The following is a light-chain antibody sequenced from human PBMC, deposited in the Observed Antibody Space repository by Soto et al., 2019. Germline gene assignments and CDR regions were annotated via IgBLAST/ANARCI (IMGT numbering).Light chain of an antibody. CDR3: QQYGSSPWT. J-gene: IGKJ1*01. CDR2: GAS. CDR1: QSVSNNY. V-gene: IGKV3-20*01. Sequence: ESVLAQSPGTPSLSPGERAARSCRASQSVSNNYLAWYQQKPGQAPRLLIYGASNRATGIPDRFSGSGSGTDFTLTISRLEPEDFAVYYCQQYGSSPWTFGQGTKVDIK.